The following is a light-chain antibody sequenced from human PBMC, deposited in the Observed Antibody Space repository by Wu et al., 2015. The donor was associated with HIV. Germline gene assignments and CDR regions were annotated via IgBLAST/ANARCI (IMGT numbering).Light chain of an antibody. J-gene: IGKJ2*01. CDR2: GAS. CDR1: QSVISNY. CDR3: QQYGTSPQT. Sequence: EIVMTQSPATLSVFPGERATLSCRTSQSVISNYLAWYQQKPGQAPRLLVYGASSRATDIPDRFSGSGSGTNFTLTINRLEPEDFAVYYCQQYGTSPQTFGQGTKVEIK. V-gene: IGKV3-20*01.